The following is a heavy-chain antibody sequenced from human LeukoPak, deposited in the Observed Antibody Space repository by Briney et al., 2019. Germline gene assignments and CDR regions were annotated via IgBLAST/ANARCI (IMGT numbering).Heavy chain of an antibody. J-gene: IGHJ4*02. D-gene: IGHD3-22*01. Sequence: GASVKVSCKASGGSFSSYGISWVRQAPGHGLECMGRIIPMFDTVNYAQNFQGRVTISADKSTTTTYMELTSLRSGDTAVYYCVRDYDTSGPQKNYFDFWGQGTLVTVSS. V-gene: IGHV1-69*06. CDR1: GGSFSSYG. CDR2: IIPMFDTV. CDR3: VRDYDTSGPQKNYFDF.